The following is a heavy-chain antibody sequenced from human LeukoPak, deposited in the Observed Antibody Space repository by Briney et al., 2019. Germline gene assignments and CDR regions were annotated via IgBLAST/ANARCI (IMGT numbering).Heavy chain of an antibody. CDR1: GFSFSTYS. V-gene: IGHV3-21*01. Sequence: GGSLRLSCAASGFSFSTYSMNWVRQAPGKGLEWVSSITSSSSYIYYADSVKGRITISRDNAKNSLYLQMNSLRAEDTAVYYCARGAYAWFDPWGQGTLVTVSS. D-gene: IGHD3-16*01. J-gene: IGHJ5*02. CDR2: ITSSSSYI. CDR3: ARGAYAWFDP.